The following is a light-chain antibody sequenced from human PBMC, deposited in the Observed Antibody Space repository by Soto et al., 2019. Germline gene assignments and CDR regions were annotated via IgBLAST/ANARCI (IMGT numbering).Light chain of an antibody. CDR1: QSVSSY. V-gene: IGKV3-11*01. CDR2: DAS. Sequence: EIVLTQSPATLSLSPGERATLSCRASQSVSSYLAWYQQKPGQAPRLLIYDASNRATGIPARFSGSGSGTDFTLTISSLEPEDFAVYYCQQRSNGPRTTFGGGTKVEIK. J-gene: IGKJ4*01. CDR3: QQRSNGPRTT.